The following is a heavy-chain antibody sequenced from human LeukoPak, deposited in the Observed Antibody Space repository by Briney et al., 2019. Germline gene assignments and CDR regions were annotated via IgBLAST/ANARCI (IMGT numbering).Heavy chain of an antibody. CDR1: GGSFSGYH. Sequence: SETLPLTCAVYGGSFSGYHWSWIRQPPGKGLEWIGEINHTGSTIYSPSLNGRSTISVDTSKNQFSLKLSSVTAADTAVYYCASVGDYSDMDVWGKGTTVTVSS. CDR3: ASVGDYSDMDV. D-gene: IGHD3-16*01. CDR2: INHTGST. V-gene: IGHV4-34*01. J-gene: IGHJ6*03.